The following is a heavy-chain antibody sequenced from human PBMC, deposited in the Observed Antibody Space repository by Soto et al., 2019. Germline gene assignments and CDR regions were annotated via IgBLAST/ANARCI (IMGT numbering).Heavy chain of an antibody. V-gene: IGHV1-46*03. CDR1: GYTFTNYY. J-gene: IGHJ3*01. CDR3: ARSDRGGDGGRDV. D-gene: IGHD3-16*01. Sequence: QVQLMQSGAEVKQPGASVKVSCKASGYTFTNYYMHWVRRVPGQGLEWMGIINPSGGGPAHAQNSRXRXXTTSDTSTSTICRERNGRRSDDTAVYFCARSDRGGDGGRDVWGQGKMVPVSS. CDR2: INPSGGGP.